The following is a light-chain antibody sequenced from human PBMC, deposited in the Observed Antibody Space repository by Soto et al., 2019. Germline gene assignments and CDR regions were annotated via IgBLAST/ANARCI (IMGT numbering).Light chain of an antibody. V-gene: IGKV3-11*01. CDR3: QQSSNWPSIT. CDR1: QSVSSY. J-gene: IGKJ5*01. Sequence: EIVLTQSPATLSLSPGERATLSCRASQSVSSYLAWYQQKPGQAPRLLIYDASNRATGIPARFSGSGSGTDFTLTISSLEPEDFAVYYCQQSSNWPSITFGQGTRLEI. CDR2: DAS.